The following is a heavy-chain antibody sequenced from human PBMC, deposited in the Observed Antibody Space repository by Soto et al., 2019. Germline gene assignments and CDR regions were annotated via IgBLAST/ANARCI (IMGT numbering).Heavy chain of an antibody. CDR1: GGSINNHY. V-gene: IGHV4-59*11. D-gene: IGHD2-8*01. J-gene: IGHJ4*02. CDR3: ARANWYSEY. CDR2: IYYTGST. Sequence: QVHLQESGPGLVKPSETLSLTCTVSGGSINNHYWSWIRQAPGKGLEWIGYIYYTGSTNYNPSLKSRVTMSGDTSKNQFSLNLTSLTAADTAIYYCARANWYSEYWGQGTLVTVSS.